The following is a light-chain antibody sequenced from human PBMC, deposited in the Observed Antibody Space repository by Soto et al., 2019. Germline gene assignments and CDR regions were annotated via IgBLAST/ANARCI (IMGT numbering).Light chain of an antibody. V-gene: IGLV2-23*02. CDR1: SSDVGSYNL. J-gene: IGLJ1*01. Sequence: QSVLTQPASVSGSPGHSITISCTGTSSDVGSYNLVSWYQQHPGKAPKLMIYEVTKWPSGVSNRFSGSKSGNTAPLTISGLQAEDEADYYCCSYAGSSTFYVFGTGTKVTVL. CDR3: CSYAGSSTFYV. CDR2: EVT.